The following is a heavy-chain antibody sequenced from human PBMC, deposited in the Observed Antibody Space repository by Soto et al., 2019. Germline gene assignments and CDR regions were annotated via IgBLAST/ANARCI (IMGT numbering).Heavy chain of an antibody. CDR2: VYYSGST. CDR3: ARQQSYYDSSGYTFDY. V-gene: IGHV4-39*01. D-gene: IGHD3-22*01. CDR1: GPSISSSTYY. Sequence: PETMSPTCTVSGPSISSSTYYWGWLRQPPGKGLEWIGSVYYSGSTYYNPSLKSRGTISVDTSNHQSALKLISGTGADKAVYYYARQQSYYDSSGYTFDYWGQGTLVTVSS. J-gene: IGHJ4*02.